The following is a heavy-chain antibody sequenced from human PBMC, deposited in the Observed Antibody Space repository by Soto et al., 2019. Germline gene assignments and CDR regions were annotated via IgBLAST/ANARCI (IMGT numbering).Heavy chain of an antibody. J-gene: IGHJ6*02. CDR3: ARGTRMVRGVSLYYHYGLDV. V-gene: IGHV1-18*01. CDR1: GYTFNTYG. Sequence: QVQLVQSGAEVKKPGASVKVSCKASGYTFNTYGISWVRQAPGQGLEWMGWISTYNGNTNYGQKLQGRVTMTTDTSASTAYMELRSLTSDDTAMYYCARGTRMVRGVSLYYHYGLDVWGQGTTVTVSS. D-gene: IGHD3-10*01. CDR2: ISTYNGNT.